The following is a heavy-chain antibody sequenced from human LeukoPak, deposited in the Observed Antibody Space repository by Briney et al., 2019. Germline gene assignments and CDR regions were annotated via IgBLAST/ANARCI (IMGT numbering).Heavy chain of an antibody. CDR2: IIPIFGTA. V-gene: IGHV1-69*13. Sequence: SVKVSCKASGGTFSSYAVSWVRQAPGQGLEWMGGIIPIFGTANYAQKFQGRVTITADESTSTAYMELSSLRSEDTAVYYCARDLSSSWFVFDYWGQGTLVTVSS. CDR1: GGTFSSYA. CDR3: ARDLSSSWFVFDY. D-gene: IGHD6-6*01. J-gene: IGHJ4*02.